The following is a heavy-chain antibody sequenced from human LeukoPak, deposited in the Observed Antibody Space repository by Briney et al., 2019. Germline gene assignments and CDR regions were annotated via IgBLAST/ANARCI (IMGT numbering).Heavy chain of an antibody. V-gene: IGHV1-18*01. Sequence: ASVKVSCKAPVYIFTTYGINWVRQAPGQGLEWMGWISGYNGATNYAQNFQGRVTMTTDTSTSTAYMELRSLRSDETAVYYCARDSLGVSRGWYRENTFDIWGQGTLVTVSS. D-gene: IGHD6-19*01. CDR1: VYIFTTYG. CDR3: ARDSLGVSRGWYRENTFDI. CDR2: ISGYNGAT. J-gene: IGHJ3*02.